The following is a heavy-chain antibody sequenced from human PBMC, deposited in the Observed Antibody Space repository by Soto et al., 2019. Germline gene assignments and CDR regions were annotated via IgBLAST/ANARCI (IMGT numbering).Heavy chain of an antibody. CDR2: ISYDGSKK. V-gene: IGHV3-30-3*01. CDR3: ARDHYDLWSGLDV. D-gene: IGHD3-3*01. CDR1: GFAFGNHG. J-gene: IGHJ6*02. Sequence: SLRLSCAASGFAFGNHGMHWVRQAPGKGLEWLSLISYDGSKKYYADSVRGRFTISRDNSKNTVSLQMISLRAEDTALYYCARDHYDLWSGLDVWGQGTTVTV.